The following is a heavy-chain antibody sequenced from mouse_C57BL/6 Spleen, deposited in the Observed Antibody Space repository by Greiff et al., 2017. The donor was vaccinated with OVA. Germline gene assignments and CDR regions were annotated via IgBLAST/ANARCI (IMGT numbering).Heavy chain of an antibody. CDR1: GFTFSDYY. Sequence: EVKVVESEGGLVQPGSSMKLSCTASGFTFSDYYMAWVRQVPEKGLEWVANINYDGSSTYYLDSLKSRFIISRDNAKNILYLQMSSLKSEDTATYYCAREGDSSGYDYWGQGTTLTVSS. CDR3: AREGDSSGYDY. J-gene: IGHJ2*01. V-gene: IGHV5-16*01. D-gene: IGHD3-2*02. CDR2: INYDGSST.